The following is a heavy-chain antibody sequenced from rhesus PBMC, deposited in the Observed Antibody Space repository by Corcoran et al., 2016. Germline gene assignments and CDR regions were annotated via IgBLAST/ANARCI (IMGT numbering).Heavy chain of an antibody. V-gene: IGHV4-76*01. Sequence: QVQLQESGPGVVKPSETLSLTCAVSGGSISRGYDWSGIRQLPGKGLEWIGYIYGRSGSTNYHPSLKNRVTISKDASKNQFPLKLSSVTAADTAVYYCASTSKGGYFDYWGQGVLVTVSS. J-gene: IGHJ4*01. CDR3: ASTSKGGYFDY. CDR1: GGSISRGYD. CDR2: IYGRSGST.